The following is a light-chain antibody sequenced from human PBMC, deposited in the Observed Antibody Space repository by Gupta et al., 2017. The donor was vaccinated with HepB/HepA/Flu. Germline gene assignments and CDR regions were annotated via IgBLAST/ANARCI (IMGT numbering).Light chain of an antibody. CDR3: ETWDSNIRV. V-gene: IGLV4-60*03. CDR1: SGYSHYS. Sequence: QLMVTQSSSASASLGSSVKLTCTLSSGYSHYSIGWHQQQPGKASRFLMKVESSGRYNKGSGIPDRFSGSSSGTARYLTISNHQSEEEADYYCETWDSNIRVFGGGTKLTVL. CDR2: VESSGRY. J-gene: IGLJ2*01.